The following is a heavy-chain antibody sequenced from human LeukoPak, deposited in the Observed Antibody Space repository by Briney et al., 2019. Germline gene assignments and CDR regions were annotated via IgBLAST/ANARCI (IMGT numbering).Heavy chain of an antibody. V-gene: IGHV3-23*01. CDR2: VSDIGSST. Sequence: GGSLRLSCAASGFTFNDYAMSWVRQSPATGLEWVSAVSDIGSSTFYADALMGRFTISRDNSKNTLFLQMNDLRIDDTAVYYCAKGDSCGNWFDAWGQGTLVSVSS. CDR1: GFTFNDYA. D-gene: IGHD5-18*01. CDR3: AKGDSCGNWFDA. J-gene: IGHJ5*02.